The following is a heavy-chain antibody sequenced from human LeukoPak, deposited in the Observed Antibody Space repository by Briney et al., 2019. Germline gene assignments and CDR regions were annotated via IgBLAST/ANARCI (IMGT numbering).Heavy chain of an antibody. Sequence: PGGSLRLSCAASGFTFSSYSMNWVRQAPGKGLEWVSSISSSSSYIYYADSVKGRFTISRDNAKNSLYLQVNSLRAEDTAVYYCARGKVLRFLEWLLPPDYWGQGTLVTVSS. CDR1: GFTFSSYS. J-gene: IGHJ4*02. CDR3: ARGKVLRFLEWLLPPDY. V-gene: IGHV3-21*01. D-gene: IGHD3-3*01. CDR2: ISSSSSYI.